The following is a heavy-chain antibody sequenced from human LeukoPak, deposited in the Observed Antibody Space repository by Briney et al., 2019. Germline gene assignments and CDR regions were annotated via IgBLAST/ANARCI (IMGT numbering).Heavy chain of an antibody. Sequence: PGGSLRLSCAASGFTFSDYYMSWIRQAPGKALEWVSYVSSGSSTIYYADSVKGRFTISRDNAKTSLYLQMNSLRAEDTAVYYCARDLGPHSSSPNSGAFDIWGQGTMVTVSS. CDR1: GFTFSDYY. CDR3: ARDLGPHSSSPNSGAFDI. D-gene: IGHD6-6*01. V-gene: IGHV3-11*04. J-gene: IGHJ3*02. CDR2: VSSGSSTI.